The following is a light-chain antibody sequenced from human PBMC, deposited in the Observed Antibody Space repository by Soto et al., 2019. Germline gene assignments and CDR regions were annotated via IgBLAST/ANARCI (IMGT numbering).Light chain of an antibody. V-gene: IGLV2-14*01. CDR3: GSHTSSSPYV. Sequence: QTALTQPASVYGSPGQSITISCTGTSSDVGGYNYVSWYQQHPGKALKLMIYDVSDRPSGISNRFSGSKSGNTASLTISGLQAEDEADYYCGSHTSSSPYVFGTGTKLTVL. CDR2: DVS. CDR1: SSDVGGYNY. J-gene: IGLJ1*01.